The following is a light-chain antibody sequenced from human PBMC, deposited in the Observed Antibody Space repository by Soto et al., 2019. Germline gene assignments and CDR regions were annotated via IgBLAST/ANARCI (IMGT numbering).Light chain of an antibody. CDR3: QQYGDSPRT. CDR2: DAS. Sequence: EILMTKSAATRSVARCDRNTLXXRASQSVDNDLAWYQQKPGQPPRXIIYDASTRATGITARFSGRQAGTEFTLTIARLEPEDFAVYYCQQYGDSPRTFGQGTRLEIK. CDR1: QSVDND. V-gene: IGKV3D-15*01. J-gene: IGKJ5*01.